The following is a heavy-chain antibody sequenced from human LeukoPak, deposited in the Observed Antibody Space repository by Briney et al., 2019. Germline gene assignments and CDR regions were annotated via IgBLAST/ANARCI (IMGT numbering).Heavy chain of an antibody. CDR1: AFPFSTYP. CDR3: AKGSETYNYDY. V-gene: IGHV3-23*01. CDR2: INSGGSGT. D-gene: IGHD3-10*01. J-gene: IGHJ4*02. Sequence: GGSLRLSCAASAFPFSTYPMSWVRLAPGKGLEWVSGINSGGSGTDYADSVRGRFTISRDNSRNTLYLQMTSLRAEDTAVYYCAKGSETYNYDYWGQGTLVTVSS.